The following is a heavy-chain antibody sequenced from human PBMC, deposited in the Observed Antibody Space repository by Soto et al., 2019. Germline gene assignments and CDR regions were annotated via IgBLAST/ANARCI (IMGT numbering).Heavy chain of an antibody. Sequence: SGPTLVNPTQTLTLTCTVSGFSLSTSGMCVSWIRQPPGEALEWLTRIDWDDDKYYSTSLRTRLTISKDTSKNQVVLTMTNMDPVDTGTYYCARTDRLGAYFDYWGLGTLVTVSS. D-gene: IGHD3-16*01. CDR1: GFSLSTSGMC. J-gene: IGHJ4*02. CDR3: ARTDRLGAYFDY. V-gene: IGHV2-70*11. CDR2: IDWDDDK.